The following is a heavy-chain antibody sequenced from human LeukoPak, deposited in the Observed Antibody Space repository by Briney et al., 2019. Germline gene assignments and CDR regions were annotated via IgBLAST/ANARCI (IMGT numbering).Heavy chain of an antibody. V-gene: IGHV3-11*05. CDR1: GFTFSDYY. Sequence: GGSLRLSCAASGFTFSDYYMGWIRQAPGKGLEWVSHISSRGGHTNYADSVKGRFTISRDNTKNSLFLQMNSLGAEDTAVYYCARDKAQGSHDVWGQGTTVIVSS. CDR2: ISSRGGHT. CDR3: ARDKAQGSHDV. J-gene: IGHJ6*02.